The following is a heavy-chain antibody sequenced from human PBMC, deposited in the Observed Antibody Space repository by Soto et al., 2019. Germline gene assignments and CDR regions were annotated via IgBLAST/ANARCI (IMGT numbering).Heavy chain of an antibody. V-gene: IGHV4-59*08. Sequence: SETLSLTCTVSGGSISSYYWSWIRQPPGKGLEWIGYIYYSGSTNYNPSLKSRVTISVDTSKNQFSLKLSSVTAADTAVYYCGRHRDSSGYSTPEGYFDYWGQGTLVTVS. D-gene: IGHD3-22*01. CDR2: IYYSGST. CDR3: GRHRDSSGYSTPEGYFDY. CDR1: GGSISSYY. J-gene: IGHJ4*02.